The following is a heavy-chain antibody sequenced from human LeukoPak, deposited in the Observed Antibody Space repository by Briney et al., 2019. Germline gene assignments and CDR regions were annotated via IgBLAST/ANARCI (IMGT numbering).Heavy chain of an antibody. D-gene: IGHD3-10*01. Sequence: ASVKVSCKASGYTFTGYYMHWVRQAPGQGLEWMGWINPNSGGTNYAQKFQGRVTMTRDTSISTAYMELSRLRSDDTAVYYCARDRDYYGSGTAVYWFDPWGQGTLVTVSS. J-gene: IGHJ5*02. CDR3: ARDRDYYGSGTAVYWFDP. V-gene: IGHV1-2*02. CDR2: INPNSGGT. CDR1: GYTFTGYY.